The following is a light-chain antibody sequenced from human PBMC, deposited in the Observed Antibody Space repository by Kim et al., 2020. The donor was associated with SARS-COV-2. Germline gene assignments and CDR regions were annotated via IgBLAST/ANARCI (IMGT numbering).Light chain of an antibody. CDR2: YDS. J-gene: IGLJ2*01. CDR3: QGWDSDSDHPWL. CDR1: NMGSKT. Sequence: TARVTCGGDNMGSKTVHWYQQSQDRATVLVIQYDSDRPARIPERFCGSNSGTTATVTISRVEAEDGAEYDCQGWDSDSDHPWLFGGGTQLTVL. V-gene: IGLV3-21*01.